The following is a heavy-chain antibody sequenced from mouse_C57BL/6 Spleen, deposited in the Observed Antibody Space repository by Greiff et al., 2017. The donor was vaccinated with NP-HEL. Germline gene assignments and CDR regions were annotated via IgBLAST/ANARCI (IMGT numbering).Heavy chain of an antibody. J-gene: IGHJ3*01. D-gene: IGHD2-4*01. CDR3: ARREDDYGWFAY. CDR2: IYWDDDK. CDR1: GFSLSTSGMG. Sequence: QVTLKVSGPGILQSSQTLSLTCSFSGFSLSTSGMGVSWIRQPSGKGLEWLAHIYWDDDKRYNPSQVFLKITSVDTADTATYYCARREDDYGWFAYWGQGTLVTVSA. V-gene: IGHV8-12*01.